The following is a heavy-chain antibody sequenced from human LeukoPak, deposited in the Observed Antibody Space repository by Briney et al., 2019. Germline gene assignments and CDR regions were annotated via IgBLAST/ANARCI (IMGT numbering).Heavy chain of an antibody. CDR3: AKTIAGTRYYFDY. CDR2: ISYDGSNK. J-gene: IGHJ4*02. CDR1: GFTFSSYG. Sequence: GRSLRLSCAASGFTFSSYGMHWVRQAPGKGLEWVAVISYDGSNKYYADSVMGRFTISRDNSKNTLYLQMNSLRAEDTAVYYCAKTIAGTRYYFDYWGQGTLVTVSS. V-gene: IGHV3-30*18. D-gene: IGHD1-20*01.